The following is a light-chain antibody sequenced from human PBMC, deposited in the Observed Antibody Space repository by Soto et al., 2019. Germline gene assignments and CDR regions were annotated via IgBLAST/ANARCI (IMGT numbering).Light chain of an antibody. Sequence: DIQLTQSPSFLSASVGDRVTITCRASQGISSYLAWYQQKPGKAPKLLIYDASSLEGGVPSRFSGSGSGTEFTLTISSLQPDDFATYYCQQYNSYSTFGQGTKVDIK. CDR1: QGISSY. V-gene: IGKV1-9*01. CDR3: QQYNSYST. J-gene: IGKJ1*01. CDR2: DAS.